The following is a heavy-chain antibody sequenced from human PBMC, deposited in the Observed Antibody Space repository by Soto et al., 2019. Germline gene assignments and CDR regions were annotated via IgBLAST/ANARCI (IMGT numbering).Heavy chain of an antibody. Sequence: GGSLRLSCAASGFTFSSYAMHWVRQAPGKGLEWVAVISYDGSNKYYADSVKGRFTISRDNSKNTLYLQMNSLRAEDTAVYYCARESYYVSSGYYYGPYYYYGMDVWGQGTTVTVSS. CDR3: ARESYYVSSGYYYGPYYYYGMDV. CDR1: GFTFSSYA. CDR2: ISYDGSNK. J-gene: IGHJ6*02. D-gene: IGHD3-22*01. V-gene: IGHV3-30-3*01.